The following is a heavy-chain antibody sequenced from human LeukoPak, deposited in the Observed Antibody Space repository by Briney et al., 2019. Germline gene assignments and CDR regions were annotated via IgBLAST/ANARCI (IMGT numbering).Heavy chain of an antibody. D-gene: IGHD3-10*01. Sequence: GGSLRLSCAASGFTFSNYWMHWVRQAPGKGLVWFSRINSDGSSTNYADSVKGRFTISRDDSKNTLYLQMDSLRAEDTALYYCARGINIDYWGQGTLVTVSS. V-gene: IGHV3-74*01. CDR2: INSDGSST. CDR1: GFTFSNYW. J-gene: IGHJ4*02. CDR3: ARGINIDY.